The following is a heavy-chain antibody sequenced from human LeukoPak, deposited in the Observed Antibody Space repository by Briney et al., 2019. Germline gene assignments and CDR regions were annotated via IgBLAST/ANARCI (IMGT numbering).Heavy chain of an antibody. J-gene: IGHJ6*02. V-gene: IGHV3-21*01. Sequence: GGSLRLSCAASGFTFSSHWMHWVRQAPGKGLEWVSSISSSSSYIYYADSVKGRFTISRDNAKNSLYLQMNSLRAEDTAVYYCARDLTGYYSLPFYYYYYGMDVWGQGTTVTVSS. CDR2: ISSSSSYI. CDR1: GFTFSSHW. CDR3: ARDLTGYYSLPFYYYYYGMDV. D-gene: IGHD3-9*01.